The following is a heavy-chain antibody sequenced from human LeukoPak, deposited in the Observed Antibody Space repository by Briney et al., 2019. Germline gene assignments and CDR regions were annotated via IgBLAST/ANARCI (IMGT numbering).Heavy chain of an antibody. J-gene: IGHJ4*02. CDR2: INTDGSNT. CDR1: GFTFRNNW. V-gene: IGHV3-74*01. Sequence: GGSLRLSCAASGFTFRNNWMHWVRQVPGKGLVWVSRINTDGSNTAYADSVKGRFTISRDNAKNTLFLNMNSLRAEDAAVYYCARDSFDSSGRYYGLDYWGQGTLVTVSS. CDR3: ARDSFDSSGRYYGLDY. D-gene: IGHD3-22*01.